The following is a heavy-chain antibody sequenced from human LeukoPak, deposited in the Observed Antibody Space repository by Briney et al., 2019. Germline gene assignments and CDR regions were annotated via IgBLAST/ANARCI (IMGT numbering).Heavy chain of an antibody. J-gene: IGHJ4*02. V-gene: IGHV3-23*01. CDR1: AFTFSSYG. CDR3: ARILDSAWGELGY. Sequence: SGGSLRLSCAASAFTFSSYGMSWVRQAPGKGLEWVSAISGGGRDIFYADSVKGRFTISRDNSKNTLYLQMNSLRAEDTAVYYCARILDSAWGELGYWGQGTLVTVSS. D-gene: IGHD6-19*01. CDR2: ISGGGRDI.